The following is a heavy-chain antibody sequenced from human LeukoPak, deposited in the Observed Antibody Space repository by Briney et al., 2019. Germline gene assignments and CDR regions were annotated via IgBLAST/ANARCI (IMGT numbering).Heavy chain of an antibody. CDR1: GYSFTAYY. CDR2: LNPNSGGT. J-gene: IGHJ4*02. Sequence: ASVKVSCKASGYSFTAYYINWVRQAPGQGLEWMGWLNPNSGGTNYAQKFQGRVTMTRDTSISTAYMELSGLRADDTAVYYCARERYTAYGNFDYWGQGTQVTVSS. D-gene: IGHD5-12*01. CDR3: ARERYTAYGNFDY. V-gene: IGHV1-2*02.